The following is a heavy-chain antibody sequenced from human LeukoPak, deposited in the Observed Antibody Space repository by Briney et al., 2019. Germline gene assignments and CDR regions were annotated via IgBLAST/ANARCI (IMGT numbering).Heavy chain of an antibody. CDR1: GFTFSSYA. D-gene: IGHD5-12*01. V-gene: IGHV3-30-3*01. J-gene: IGHJ4*02. CDR2: ISYDGSNE. CDR3: ARDGSYSGYDWIY. Sequence: PGGSLRLSCAASGFTFSSYAMHWVRQAPGKGLEWVAVISYDGSNEYYADSVKGRFTISRDNSKNTLYLQMNSLRAEDTAVYYCARDGSYSGYDWIYWGQGTLVTVSS.